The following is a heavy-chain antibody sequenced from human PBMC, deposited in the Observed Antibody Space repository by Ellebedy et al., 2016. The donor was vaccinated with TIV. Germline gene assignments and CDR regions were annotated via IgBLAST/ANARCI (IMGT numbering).Heavy chain of an antibody. CDR3: AGGSGWVFNY. CDR2: IKQDGSAK. J-gene: IGHJ4*02. D-gene: IGHD6-19*01. Sequence: GGSLRLXXAAPGLTFSSNWMNWVRQAPGKGLEWVANIKQDGSAKDYVDSVRGRFTISRDNAKNSLYLQMNSLRADDTAVYYCAGGSGWVFNYWGRGTLVTVSS. CDR1: GLTFSSNW. V-gene: IGHV3-7*03.